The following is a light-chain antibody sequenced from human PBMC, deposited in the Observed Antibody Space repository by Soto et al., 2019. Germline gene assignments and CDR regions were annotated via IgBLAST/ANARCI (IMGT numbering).Light chain of an antibody. CDR2: GAS. J-gene: IGKJ4*01. CDR1: ENVRTF. CDR3: QKYNSACLT. V-gene: IGKV3-11*01. Sequence: EVVLTQSPAPLSLSPEERATLSCRASENVRTFVDWYQQKPGQAPRLLIYGASNRATGIPARFSGSGSGTDFTLTITNLEPEDFAVYYCQKYNSACLTFGGGTKVDI.